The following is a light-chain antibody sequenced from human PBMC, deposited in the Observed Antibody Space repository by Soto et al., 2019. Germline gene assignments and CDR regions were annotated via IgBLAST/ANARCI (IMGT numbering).Light chain of an antibody. V-gene: IGLV2-14*03. Sequence: QSALTQPPSASGSPGQSVTISCSGTGGDIGRYDFVSWYQQYPGKVPKLIISDVSIRPSGVSDRFSGSKSGNTASLTISGLQAEDEADYYCSSYTTSSTQVFGTGTKVTVL. CDR2: DVS. CDR3: SSYTTSSTQV. J-gene: IGLJ1*01. CDR1: GGDIGRYDF.